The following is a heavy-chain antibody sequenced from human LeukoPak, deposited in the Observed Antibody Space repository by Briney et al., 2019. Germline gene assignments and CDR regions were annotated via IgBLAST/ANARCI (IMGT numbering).Heavy chain of an antibody. Sequence: EASVKVSCKASGYTFTSYGISWVRQAPGQGLEWMGWISAYNGNTNYAQKLQGRVTMTTDTSTSTAYMELRSLRSDDTAVYYCARDGGSGYSYGRPADFDYWGQGTLVTVSS. CDR2: ISAYNGNT. J-gene: IGHJ4*02. CDR3: ARDGGSGYSYGRPADFDY. V-gene: IGHV1-18*01. D-gene: IGHD5-18*01. CDR1: GYTFTSYG.